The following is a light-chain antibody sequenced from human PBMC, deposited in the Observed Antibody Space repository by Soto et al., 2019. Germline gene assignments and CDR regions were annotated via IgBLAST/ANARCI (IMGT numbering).Light chain of an antibody. CDR1: QSVRSSH. J-gene: IGKJ4*01. Sequence: EIVLTQSAGTLSLSPGERATRSCRASQSVRSSHLAWYQQMPGQAPRLLIYGTSNRATGIPDRFSGSGSGTDFTLTISRLEPEDFAVYYCQQYSSSPLTFGGGTKADIK. V-gene: IGKV3-20*01. CDR2: GTS. CDR3: QQYSSSPLT.